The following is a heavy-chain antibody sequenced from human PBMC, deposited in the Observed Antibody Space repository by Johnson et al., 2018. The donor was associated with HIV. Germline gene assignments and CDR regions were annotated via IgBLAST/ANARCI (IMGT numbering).Heavy chain of an antibody. V-gene: IGHV3-7*01. J-gene: IGHJ3*02. CDR3: ARERATLWFRASGAAFDI. CDR2: INEDGSEI. Sequence: VQLVESGGGVIQPGGSLRLSCAASGFTFSNYWMSWVRQAPWKGLEWVANINEDGSEIYYVDSVKGRFTISRDNSKNSLYLQMNSLRAEDTAVYYCARERATLWFRASGAAFDIWGQGTLVTVSS. D-gene: IGHD3-10*01. CDR1: GFTFSNYW.